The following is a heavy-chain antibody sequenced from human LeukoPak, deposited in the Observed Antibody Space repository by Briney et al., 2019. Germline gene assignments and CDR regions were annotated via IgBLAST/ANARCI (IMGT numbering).Heavy chain of an antibody. V-gene: IGHV4-30-2*01. CDR3: ARKSRDGYYFDY. J-gene: IGHJ4*02. CDR2: IYHSGST. Sequence: PSETLSLTCTVSGGSISSGGYYWSWIRQPPGKGLEWIGYIYHSGSTYYNPSLKSRVTISVDRSKNQFSLKLSSVTAADTAVYYCARKSRDGYYFDYWGQGTLVTVSS. D-gene: IGHD5-24*01. CDR1: GGSISSGGYY.